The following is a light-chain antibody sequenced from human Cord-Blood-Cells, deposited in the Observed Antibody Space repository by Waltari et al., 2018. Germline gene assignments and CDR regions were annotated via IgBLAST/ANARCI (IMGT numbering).Light chain of an antibody. CDR3: SSYTSSSTLVV. CDR1: SSDVGGYNY. Sequence: QSALTQPASVSGSPGQSITISCTGTSSDVGGYNYVSWYQLHPAKAPKLLIYDVSNRPSGVATRFSGAKSGNTASLTISGLQAEDEADYYCSSYTSSSTLVVFGGGTKLTVL. J-gene: IGLJ2*01. CDR2: DVS. V-gene: IGLV2-14*01.